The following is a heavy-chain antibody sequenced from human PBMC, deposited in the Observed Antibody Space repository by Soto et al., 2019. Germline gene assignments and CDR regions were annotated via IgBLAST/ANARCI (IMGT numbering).Heavy chain of an antibody. CDR1: GDTLPEFS. CDR3: AKDRSWNASSGWFDT. V-gene: IGHV1-24*01. CDR2: FDPEDGDT. J-gene: IGHJ5*02. Sequence: ASVKVSCKVSGDTLPEFSMYWERQAPGNGLEWTGGFDPEDGDTIYAQKFLGRVTMNEDTSTYTAYMELSSLTSEDTAVYHCAKDRSWNASSGWFDTWGQGTLATVSS. D-gene: IGHD1-1*01.